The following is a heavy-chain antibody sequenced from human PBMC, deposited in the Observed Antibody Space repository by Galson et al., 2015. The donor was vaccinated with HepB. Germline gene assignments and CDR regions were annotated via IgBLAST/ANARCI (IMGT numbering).Heavy chain of an antibody. CDR3: VRDSGDWNYNWFDP. CDR1: GFNFDDYA. D-gene: IGHD1-7*01. V-gene: IGHV3-20*04. Sequence: SLRLSCAASGFNFDDYAMTWVRQVAGKGLEWVSDINWNGDYTGYADSVKGRFTISRDNAKNALYLQMNSLRAEDTAFYYCVRDSGDWNYNWFDPWGQGPLVTVSS. J-gene: IGHJ5*02. CDR2: INWNGDYT.